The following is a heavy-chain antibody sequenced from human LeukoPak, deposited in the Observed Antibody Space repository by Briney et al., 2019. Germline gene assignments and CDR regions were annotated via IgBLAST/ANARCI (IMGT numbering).Heavy chain of an antibody. V-gene: IGHV4-39*07. CDR2: IYYSGST. Sequence: SETLSLTCTVSGGSISSSSYYWGWIRQPPGKGLEWIGSIYYSGSTYYSPSLKSRVTISVDTSKNQFSLKLSSVTAADTAVYYCARDVEWYCSGGSCYSGDVWGQGTLVTVSS. J-gene: IGHJ4*02. CDR1: GGSISSSSYY. CDR3: ARDVEWYCSGGSCYSGDV. D-gene: IGHD2-15*01.